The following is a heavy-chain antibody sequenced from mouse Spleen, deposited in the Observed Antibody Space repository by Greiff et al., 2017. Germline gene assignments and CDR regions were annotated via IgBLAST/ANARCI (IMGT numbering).Heavy chain of an antibody. CDR1: GYTFTSYW. D-gene: IGHD1-1*01. CDR3: ARWYGSSYFDY. Sequence: QVQLKQPGAELVMPGASVKLSCKASGYTFTSYWMHWVKQRPGQGLEWIGEIDPSDSYTNYNQKFKGKATLTVDKSSSTAYMQLSSLTSEDSAVYYCARWYGSSYFDYWGQGTTLTVSS. CDR2: IDPSDSYT. V-gene: IGHV1-69*01. J-gene: IGHJ2*01.